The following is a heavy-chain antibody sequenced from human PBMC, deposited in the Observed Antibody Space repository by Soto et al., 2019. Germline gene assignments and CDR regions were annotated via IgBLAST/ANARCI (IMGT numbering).Heavy chain of an antibody. CDR2: IVVGSDTR. J-gene: IGHJ5*02. D-gene: IGHD6-13*01. V-gene: IGHV1-58*01. CDR3: AAGRAAGGTIWFDP. CDR1: GFTFISSA. Sequence: SLKVSCKASGFTFISSAVQWVRQARGQRLEWIGWIVVGSDTRNYAQRLQERVNITRDMSTSTVYMELSSLRSEDTAVYYCAAGRAAGGTIWFDPWGQGTLVTVSS.